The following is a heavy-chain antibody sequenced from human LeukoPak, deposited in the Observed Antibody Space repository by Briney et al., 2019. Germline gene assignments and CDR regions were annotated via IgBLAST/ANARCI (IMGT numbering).Heavy chain of an antibody. CDR2: ISYDGSNK. CDR3: ARDLGSSGSKYYYYMDV. V-gene: IGHV3-30-3*01. D-gene: IGHD6-19*01. Sequence: GGSLRLSCAASGFTFSSYAMHWVRQAPGKGLEWVAVISYDGSNKYYADSVKGRFTISRDNSKNTLYLQMNSLRAEDTAVYYCARDLGSSGSKYYYYMDVWGKGTTVTVSS. J-gene: IGHJ6*03. CDR1: GFTFSSYA.